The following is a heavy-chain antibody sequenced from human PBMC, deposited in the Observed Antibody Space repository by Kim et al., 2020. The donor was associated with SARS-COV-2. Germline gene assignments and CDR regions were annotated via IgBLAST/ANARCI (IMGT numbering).Heavy chain of an antibody. Sequence: GGSLRLSCAASGFTFSNAWMSWVRQAPGKGLEWVGRIKRKTDGGTTDYAAPVKGRFTISRDDSKNTLYLQMNSLKTEDTAVYYCTTEDDYGDPLDYWGQGTLVTVSS. D-gene: IGHD4-17*01. V-gene: IGHV3-15*01. CDR1: GFTFSNAW. CDR2: IKRKTDGGTT. CDR3: TTEDDYGDPLDY. J-gene: IGHJ4*02.